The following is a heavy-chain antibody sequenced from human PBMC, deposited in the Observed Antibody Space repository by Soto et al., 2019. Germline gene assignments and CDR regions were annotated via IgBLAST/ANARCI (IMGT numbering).Heavy chain of an antibody. CDR1: GGTFSSYT. CDR2: IIPILGIA. D-gene: IGHD4-17*01. J-gene: IGHJ4*02. CDR3: ARETTVTTGLRH. Sequence: QVQLVQSGAEVKKPGSSVKVSCKASGGTFSSYTISWVRQAPGQGLEWMGRIIPILGIANYAQKFQGRVTITADKSTSTAYMELSSLRSEDTAVYYCARETTVTTGLRHWGQGTLVTVSS. V-gene: IGHV1-69*02.